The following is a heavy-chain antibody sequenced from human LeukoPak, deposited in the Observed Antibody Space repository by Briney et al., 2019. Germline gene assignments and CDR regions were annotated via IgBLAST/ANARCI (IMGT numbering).Heavy chain of an antibody. D-gene: IGHD6-19*01. CDR2: ISSSSSYI. CDR1: GFTFSSYS. V-gene: IGHV3-21*01. CDR3: ARDRGSGWYRGGWFDP. Sequence: GGSLRLSCAASGFTFSSYSMNWVRQAPGKGLEWVSSISSSSSYIYYAGSVKGRFTISRDNAKNSLYLQMNSLRAEDTAVYYCARDRGSGWYRGGWFDPWGQGTLVTVSS. J-gene: IGHJ5*02.